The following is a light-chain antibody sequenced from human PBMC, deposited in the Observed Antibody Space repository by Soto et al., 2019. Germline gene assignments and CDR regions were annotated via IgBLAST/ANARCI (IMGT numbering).Light chain of an antibody. J-gene: IGLJ2*01. Sequence: QSVLTQPPSVSAAPGQTVSISCSGSSSNVGINDVSWYQHVPGTAPRLLIYDSYKRPSGIPDRFSGSKSGTSATLGITGLQTGDEGDYYCATWDTSQRGVIFGGGTKLTVL. CDR3: ATWDTSQRGVI. V-gene: IGLV1-51*01. CDR2: DSY. CDR1: SSNVGIND.